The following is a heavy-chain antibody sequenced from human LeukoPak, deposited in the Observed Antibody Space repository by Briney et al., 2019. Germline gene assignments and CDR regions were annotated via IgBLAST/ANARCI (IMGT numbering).Heavy chain of an antibody. CDR1: GFTFSSYS. V-gene: IGHV3-21*01. J-gene: IGHJ4*02. Sequence: PGGSLRLSCAASGFTFSSYSMNWVRQAPGKGLEWVSSISSSSSYIYYADSVKGRFTISRDNAKNSLYLQMNSLRAEDTAVYYCARDKGGCDQTPDYWGQGTLVTVSS. CDR2: ISSSSSYI. CDR3: ARDKGGCDQTPDY. D-gene: IGHD6-25*01.